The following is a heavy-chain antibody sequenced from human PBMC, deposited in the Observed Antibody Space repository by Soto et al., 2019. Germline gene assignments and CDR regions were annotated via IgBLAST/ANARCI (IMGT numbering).Heavy chain of an antibody. CDR3: ARVLVSAYGDYNHIDY. Sequence: PGESLKISCAASGFTFSSYSMNWVRQAPGKGLEWVSSISSSSSYIYYADSVKGRFTISRDNAKNSLFLQMNSLRAEDTALYYCARVLVSAYGDYNHIDYWGQGTLVTVSS. CDR1: GFTFSSYS. V-gene: IGHV3-21*01. D-gene: IGHD4-17*01. J-gene: IGHJ4*02. CDR2: ISSSSSYI.